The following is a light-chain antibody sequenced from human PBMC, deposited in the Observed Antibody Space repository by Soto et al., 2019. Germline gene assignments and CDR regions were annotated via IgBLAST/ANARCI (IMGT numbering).Light chain of an antibody. CDR2: EVN. J-gene: IGLJ2*01. V-gene: IGLV2-8*01. Sequence: QSALTQPPSASGSPGQSVTISCTGTSSDVGGYNYVSWYQQHPGKVPKLIIYEVNKRPSGIPDRFSGSKSGTTASLTVSGLQAEDEADYYCSSYAGSNNEIFGGGTKVTVL. CDR3: SSYAGSNNEI. CDR1: SSDVGGYNY.